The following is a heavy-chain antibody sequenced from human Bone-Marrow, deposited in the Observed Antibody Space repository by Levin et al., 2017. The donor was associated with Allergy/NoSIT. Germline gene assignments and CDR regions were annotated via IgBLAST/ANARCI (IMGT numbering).Heavy chain of an antibody. Sequence: SETLSLTCSVSGASVRSGSYEWSWIRHPPNKALEWIGSVYYNGKSNYSPSLKSRVSMSVDTSMNPFSLKVMSVTAADTAVYYCARVSLDYYDSTFDYWGQGTQATVSS. CDR3: ARVSLDYYDSTFDY. V-gene: IGHV4-61*01. CDR2: VYYNGKS. CDR1: GASVRSGSYE. J-gene: IGHJ4*02. D-gene: IGHD3-22*01.